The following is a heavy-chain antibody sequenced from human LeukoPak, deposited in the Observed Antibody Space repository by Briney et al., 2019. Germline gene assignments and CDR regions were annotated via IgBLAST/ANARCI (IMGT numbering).Heavy chain of an antibody. J-gene: IGHJ4*02. CDR3: AKNGAVAGQYYFDY. D-gene: IGHD6-19*01. CDR1: GYTFTSYG. CDR2: ISVYNGNT. V-gene: IGHV1-18*01. Sequence: GASVKVSCKASGYTFTSYGISWVRQAPGQGLEWMGWISVYNGNTNYAQKFQGRVTMTTDTSTSTAYMELRSLRSDDTAVYYCAKNGAVAGQYYFDYWGQGTLVTVSS.